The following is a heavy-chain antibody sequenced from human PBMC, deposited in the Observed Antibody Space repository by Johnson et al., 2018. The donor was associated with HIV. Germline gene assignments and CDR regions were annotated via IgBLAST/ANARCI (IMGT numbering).Heavy chain of an antibody. CDR3: VRRPFGAAPGADACDI. V-gene: IGHV3-74*02. Sequence: MQLVESGGGVVQPGRSLRLSCAASGFTFSTYWMHWVRQAPGKGLVWVSRINADGGATTYADSVKGRFTISRDNAKNTLYLQMNSLRAQDTALYYCVRRPFGAAPGADACDIWGQGTLVTVSS. D-gene: IGHD6-13*01. CDR1: GFTFSTYW. CDR2: INADGGAT. J-gene: IGHJ3*02.